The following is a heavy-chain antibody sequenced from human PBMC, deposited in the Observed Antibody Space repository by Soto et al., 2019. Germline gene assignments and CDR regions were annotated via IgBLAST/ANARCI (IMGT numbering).Heavy chain of an antibody. CDR1: GYTFTSCG. Sequence: QVQLVQSGAEVKKPGASVKVSCKASGYTFTSCGVSWVRQRAGQGLEWMGWISAYNGNTKYAQKLQGRVTMTTDTSTNTAYMDLRSLRSDDTAVYYCARDSPPVDYWGQGTLVTVSS. CDR3: ARDSPPVDY. V-gene: IGHV1-18*01. CDR2: ISAYNGNT. J-gene: IGHJ4*02.